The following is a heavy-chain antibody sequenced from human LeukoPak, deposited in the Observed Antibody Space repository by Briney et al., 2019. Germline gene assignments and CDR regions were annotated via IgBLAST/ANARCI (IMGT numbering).Heavy chain of an antibody. CDR1: GYTFTGYY. V-gene: IGHV1-2*04. J-gene: IGHJ6*02. D-gene: IGHD2-21*02. Sequence: ASVKVSCKASGYTFTGYYMHWVRQAPGQGLEWMGWINPNSGGTNYAQKFQGWVTMTRDTSISTAYMELSRLRSDDTAVYYCARGSYCGGDCPDYYYYGMDVWGQGTTVTVSS. CDR2: INPNSGGT. CDR3: ARGSYCGGDCPDYYYYGMDV.